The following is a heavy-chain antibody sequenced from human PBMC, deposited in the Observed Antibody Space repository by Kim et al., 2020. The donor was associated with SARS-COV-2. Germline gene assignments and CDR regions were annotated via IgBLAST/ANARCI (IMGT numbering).Heavy chain of an antibody. V-gene: IGHV3-30*01. Sequence: YYADSVKGRFTISRDNSKNTLYLQMNSLRAEDTAVYYCARKQQLVRAFDYWGQGTLVTVSS. J-gene: IGHJ4*02. CDR3: ARKQQLVRAFDY. D-gene: IGHD6-13*01.